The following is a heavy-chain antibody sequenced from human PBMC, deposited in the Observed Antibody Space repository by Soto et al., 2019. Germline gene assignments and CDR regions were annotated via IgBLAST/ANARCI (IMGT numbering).Heavy chain of an antibody. Sequence: ASAKVSCKASGGTFSSYTISWVRQAPGQGLEWMGRIIPILGIANYAQKFQGRVTITADKSTSTAYMELSSLRSEDTAVYYCARDGVGYCSGGSCLDYWGQGTLVTVSS. V-gene: IGHV1-69*04. CDR1: GGTFSSYT. J-gene: IGHJ4*02. CDR3: ARDGVGYCSGGSCLDY. D-gene: IGHD2-15*01. CDR2: IIPILGIA.